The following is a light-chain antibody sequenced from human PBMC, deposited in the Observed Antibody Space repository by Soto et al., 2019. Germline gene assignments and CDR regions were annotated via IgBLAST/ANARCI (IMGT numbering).Light chain of an antibody. Sequence: DIQMTQSPSTLSASVGDRVTITCRASQSISTWLAWYQQKPGKAPKVLIYGASSLESGVPSRFSGSGSGTEFTLTTSSLQPDDFATYYCQQYKNYLSFGPGTKGDIK. CDR3: QQYKNYLS. CDR1: QSISTW. V-gene: IGKV1-5*01. J-gene: IGKJ3*01. CDR2: GAS.